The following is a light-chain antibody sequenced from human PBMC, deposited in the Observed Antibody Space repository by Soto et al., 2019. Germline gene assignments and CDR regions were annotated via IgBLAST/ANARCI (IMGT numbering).Light chain of an antibody. CDR1: QSINSN. CDR2: DAS. CDR3: QQYNNWPPIT. J-gene: IGKJ5*01. Sequence: EIVLTRSPATLSVSPGERAPPSCRASQSINSNLAWYQQKPGQAPRLLIFDASNRADGTPARLSGGGSGTDFTLTITSLQSEDVAVYYCQQYNNWPPITFGQGTRLEIK. V-gene: IGKV3-15*01.